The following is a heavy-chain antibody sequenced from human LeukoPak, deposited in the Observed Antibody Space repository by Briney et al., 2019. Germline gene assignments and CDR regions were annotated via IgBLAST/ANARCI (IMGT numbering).Heavy chain of an antibody. J-gene: IGHJ5*02. CDR1: GFTFSSYG. Sequence: GGSLRLSCAASGFTFSSYGMHWVRQAPGKGLEWVAVISYDGSNKYYADSVKGRFTISRDNSKNTLYLQMNSLRAEDTAVYYCAKDKVRRTYRGAFDPWGQGTLVTVSS. V-gene: IGHV3-30*18. D-gene: IGHD1-7*01. CDR2: ISYDGSNK. CDR3: AKDKVRRTYRGAFDP.